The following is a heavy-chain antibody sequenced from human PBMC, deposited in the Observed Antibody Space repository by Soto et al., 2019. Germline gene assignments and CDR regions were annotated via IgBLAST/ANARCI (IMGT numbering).Heavy chain of an antibody. CDR3: AAESGAHGGGSDY. J-gene: IGHJ4*02. CDR1: GFTFTSSA. CDR2: IVVGSGNT. V-gene: IGHV1-58*01. Sequence: ASVKVSGKASGFTFTSSAVQWVRQARGQRLEWIGWIVVGSGNTNYAQKFQERVTITRDMSTSTAYMELSSLRSEDTAVYYCAAESGAHGGGSDYWGQGTLVPVSP. D-gene: IGHD3-16*01.